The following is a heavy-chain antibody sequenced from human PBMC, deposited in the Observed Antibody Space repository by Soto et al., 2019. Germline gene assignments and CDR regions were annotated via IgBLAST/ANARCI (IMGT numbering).Heavy chain of an antibody. CDR1: GGSFSGYY. CDR3: ARSPRFGYCSSTSCGYWYFDL. Sequence: QVQLQQWGAGLLKPSETLSLTCAVYGGSFSGYYWSWIRQPPGKGLEWIGEINHSGSTNYNPSLKSRVTISVDTSKNQFSLKLSSVTAADTAVYYCARSPRFGYCSSTSCGYWYFDLWGRGTLVTVSS. J-gene: IGHJ2*01. V-gene: IGHV4-34*01. CDR2: INHSGST. D-gene: IGHD2-2*01.